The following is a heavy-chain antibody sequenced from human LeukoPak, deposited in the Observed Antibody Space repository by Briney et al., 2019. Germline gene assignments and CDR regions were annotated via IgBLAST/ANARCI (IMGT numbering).Heavy chain of an antibody. V-gene: IGHV3-30*04. J-gene: IGHJ4*02. CDR2: ISYDGSKI. CDR3: AKDSFVRDIYRFFDWSFDG. Sequence: PGRSLRLSCAASGFTFSSYAMHWVRQAPGKGLEWVAVISYDGSKIYYSDSVKGRFTISRDNSRNTVHLQMNSLRAEDTAVYYCAKDSFVRDIYRFFDWSFDGWGQGTLVTVSS. CDR1: GFTFSSYA. D-gene: IGHD3-9*01.